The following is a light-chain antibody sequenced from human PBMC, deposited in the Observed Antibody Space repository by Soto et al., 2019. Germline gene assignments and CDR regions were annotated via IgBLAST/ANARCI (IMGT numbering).Light chain of an antibody. CDR2: AAS. J-gene: IGKJ2*01. CDR3: HQSFTTPHT. Sequence: DIQMTQSPSSLSASVGHRVTITCRASQNIADFLSWYQQKPGKAPNLLIYAASNLQGGVPSRFRGSGSGTDFTLTITSLQPEDSATYYCHQSFTTPHTFGQGTKLEIK. CDR1: QNIADF. V-gene: IGKV1-39*01.